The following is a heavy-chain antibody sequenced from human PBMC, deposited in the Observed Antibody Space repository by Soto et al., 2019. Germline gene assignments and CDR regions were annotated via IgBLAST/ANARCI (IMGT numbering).Heavy chain of an antibody. CDR3: VKGDFHFDDSGSFYLFDS. CDR1: GFTFSSYA. Sequence: SGGSLRLSCAASGFTFSSYAMSWVRQAPGKGLEWVSGISGSGDGRYYADSVKGRFTISRDKSKNTVFLQMKGLSADDTAIYYCVKGDFHFDDSGSFYLFDSWGKGTLVTVSS. J-gene: IGHJ4*02. D-gene: IGHD3-22*01. V-gene: IGHV3-23*01. CDR2: ISGSGDGR.